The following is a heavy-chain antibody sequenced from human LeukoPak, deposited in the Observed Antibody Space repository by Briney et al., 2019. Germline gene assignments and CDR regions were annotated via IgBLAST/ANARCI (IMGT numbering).Heavy chain of an antibody. J-gene: IGHJ4*02. D-gene: IGHD3-3*01. CDR1: GYTFTSYN. CDR2: MNPNSGNT. CDR3: ARGLFNDFWSGPEDY. Sequence: SSVKVSCKASGYTFTSYNINWVRHAPGQGLEWMGWMNPNSGNTGYAQKFQGRVTMTRNTSISTAYMELSSLRSEDTAMYYCARGLFNDFWSGPEDYWGQGALVTVSS. V-gene: IGHV1-8*01.